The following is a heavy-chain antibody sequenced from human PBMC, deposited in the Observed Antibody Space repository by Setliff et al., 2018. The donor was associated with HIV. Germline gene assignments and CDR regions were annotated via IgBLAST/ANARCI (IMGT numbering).Heavy chain of an antibody. CDR1: GGSLSAYY. CDR2: INHSGGT. CDR3: ARGGYSYGFGRHRAYFQY. V-gene: IGHV4-34*01. J-gene: IGHJ1*01. Sequence: PSETLSLTCAVYGGSLSAYYWSWIRQTPGKGLEWIGEINHSGGTNYNPSLKSRVTMSVDTSKNQFSLKLSSVTAADTAVFYCARGGYSYGFGRHRAYFQYWGQGTQVTVSS. D-gene: IGHD5-18*01.